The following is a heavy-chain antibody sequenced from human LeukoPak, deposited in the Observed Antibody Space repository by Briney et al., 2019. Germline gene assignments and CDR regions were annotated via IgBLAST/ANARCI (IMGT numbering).Heavy chain of an antibody. CDR2: IRSKANSYAT. D-gene: IGHD3-10*01. CDR3: TTAMYYGSGSYYGINWFDP. J-gene: IGHJ5*02. Sequence: GGSLRLSCAASGFTFSGSAMHWVRQASGKGLEWVGRIRSKANSYATAYAASVKGRFTISRDDSKNTAYLQMNSLKTEDTAVYYCTTAMYYGSGSYYGINWFDPWGQGTLVTVSS. CDR1: GFTFSGSA. V-gene: IGHV3-73*01.